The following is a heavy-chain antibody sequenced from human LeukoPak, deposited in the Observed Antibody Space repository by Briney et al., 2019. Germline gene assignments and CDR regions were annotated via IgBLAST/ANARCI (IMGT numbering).Heavy chain of an antibody. CDR2: IYYSGST. V-gene: IGHV4-39*07. CDR1: GGSITSSSYY. D-gene: IGHD1-1*01. CDR3: ARDERITGAAFDI. Sequence: SETLSLTCTVSGGSITSSSYYWGWIRQPPGKGLEWIGSIYYSGSTYYNPSLKSRVTISVDTSKNQFSLKLSSVTAADTAVYYCARDERITGAAFDIWGQGTMVTVSS. J-gene: IGHJ3*02.